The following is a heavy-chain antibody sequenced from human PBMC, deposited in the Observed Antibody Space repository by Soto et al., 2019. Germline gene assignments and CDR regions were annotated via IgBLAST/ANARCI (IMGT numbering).Heavy chain of an antibody. CDR2: INAGNGNT. Sequence: QVQLVQSGAEVKKPGASVKVSCKASGSTFTSYAMHWVRQAPGQRLEWMGWINAGNGNTKYSQKFQGRVTITRDTSASTAYMELSSLRSEDTAVYYCASEVPFYYGSGSVDYWGQGTLVTVSS. D-gene: IGHD3-10*01. CDR3: ASEVPFYYGSGSVDY. V-gene: IGHV1-3*01. CDR1: GSTFTSYA. J-gene: IGHJ4*02.